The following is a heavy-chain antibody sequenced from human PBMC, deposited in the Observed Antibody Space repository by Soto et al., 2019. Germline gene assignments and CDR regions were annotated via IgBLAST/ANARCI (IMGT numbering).Heavy chain of an antibody. CDR3: VRDTATRGGRRSLD. V-gene: IGHV6-1*01. Sequence: SQTLSLSYAISGDSVSSNSSAWNWIRQSPSRDLEWLGRTYYRSKWYNDYAVSVKSRITIKPDTSKNQFSLQLNSVTPDDTAVYYCVRDTATRGGRRSLDWGQATQITVSS. D-gene: IGHD4-17*01. CDR2: TYYRSKWYN. J-gene: IGHJ4*02. CDR1: GDSVSSNSSA.